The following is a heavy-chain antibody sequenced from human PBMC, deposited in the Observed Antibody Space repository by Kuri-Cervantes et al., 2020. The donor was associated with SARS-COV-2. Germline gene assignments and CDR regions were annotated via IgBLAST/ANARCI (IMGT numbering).Heavy chain of an antibody. V-gene: IGHV4-30-2*01. Sequence: SETLSLTCTVSGGSISSGGYYWSWIRQPPGKGLEWIGYIYHSGSTYYNPPLKSRVTISVDTSKNQFSLKLRAVTAADTAVYYCARPYGDDLNWYFDLWGRGTLVTVSS. CDR2: IYHSGST. D-gene: IGHD4-17*01. CDR1: GGSISSGGYY. CDR3: ARPYGDDLNWYFDL. J-gene: IGHJ2*01.